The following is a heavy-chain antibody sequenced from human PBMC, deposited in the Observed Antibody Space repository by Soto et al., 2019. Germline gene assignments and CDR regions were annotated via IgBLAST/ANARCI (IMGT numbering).Heavy chain of an antibody. Sequence: ASVKVSCKTSGYTFDMCGISWVRQAPGQGLEWMGWISPKKDNTNFAQNFQGRVTMTTDTSTSTAHMELRSLRPDDTAVYYCATEHDFESHKGLFDYWGQGTLVTVSS. D-gene: IGHD2-21*02. V-gene: IGHV1-18*01. CDR1: GYTFDMCG. J-gene: IGHJ4*02. CDR2: ISPKKDNT. CDR3: ATEHDFESHKGLFDY.